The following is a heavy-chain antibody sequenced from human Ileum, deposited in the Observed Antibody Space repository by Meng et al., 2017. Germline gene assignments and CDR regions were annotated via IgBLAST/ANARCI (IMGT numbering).Heavy chain of an antibody. CDR1: GGSVSSS. V-gene: IGHV4-59*02. Sequence: VHLQEAGPGLVRPSETLSLTCTVSGGSVSSSWSWIRQPPGKGLEWIGHIYYSGNTNYNPSLKSRVTISVDTSKNQFSLKLSSVTAADTAVYFCARDRRDSSGWFYFDYWAQGTLVTVSS. CDR2: IYYSGNT. D-gene: IGHD6-19*01. CDR3: ARDRRDSSGWFYFDY. J-gene: IGHJ4*02.